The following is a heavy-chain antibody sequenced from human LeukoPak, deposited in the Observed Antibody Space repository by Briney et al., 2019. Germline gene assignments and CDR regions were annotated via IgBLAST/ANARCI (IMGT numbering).Heavy chain of an antibody. D-gene: IGHD4-17*01. V-gene: IGHV3-23*01. CDR2: ISGSGVST. Sequence: GGSLRLSCAASGFTFSSYAMNWVRQAPGKGLEWVSTISGSGVSTFYADSVKGRFTISRDNSKNTLYLHMNSLRAEDTAIYYCAKDPNGDYIGTFDIWGQGTMVTVSS. J-gene: IGHJ3*02. CDR3: AKDPNGDYIGTFDI. CDR1: GFTFSSYA.